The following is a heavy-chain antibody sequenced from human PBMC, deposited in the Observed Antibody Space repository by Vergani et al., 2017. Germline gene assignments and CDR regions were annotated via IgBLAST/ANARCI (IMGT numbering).Heavy chain of an antibody. CDR1: GFTFSSYS. CDR2: ISSSSSTI. J-gene: IGHJ3*02. D-gene: IGHD3-22*01. CDR3: ARDFHDSSGYAYDAFDI. Sequence: EVHLVESGGGLVQPGGSLRLSCAASGFTFSSYSLNWVRPAPGKGLEWVSYISSSSSTIYYADSVKGRFTISRDNAKNSLYLQMNSLRAEDTAVYYCARDFHDSSGYAYDAFDIWGQGTMVTVAS. V-gene: IGHV3-48*04.